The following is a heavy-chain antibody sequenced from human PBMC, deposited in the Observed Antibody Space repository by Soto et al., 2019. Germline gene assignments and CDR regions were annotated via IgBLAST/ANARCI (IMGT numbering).Heavy chain of an antibody. J-gene: IGHJ6*02. CDR2: IKQDGSDR. V-gene: IGHV3-7*01. Sequence: EMQLVQSGGGSVQPGRSLRLSCAASGFIFSYYCMSWVRQAPGKGLEWVASIKQDGSDRNYVDSVKGRFTISRDNAKNSLELQLNSLRVEDTAVYYCVREREAFYYTYGMDVWGQGTTVTVSS. CDR1: GFIFSYYC. CDR3: VREREAFYYTYGMDV.